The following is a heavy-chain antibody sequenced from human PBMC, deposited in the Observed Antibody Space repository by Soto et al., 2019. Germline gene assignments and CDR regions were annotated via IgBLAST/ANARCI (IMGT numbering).Heavy chain of an antibody. CDR1: GYIFSSYW. CDR3: ATPYLTYDY. Sequence: GESLKISCKGSGYIFSSYWIGWVRQMPRKGLEWMGIIFPSDSDTKYRPSFQDQVTISADLSISTAYLQCSSLMASATANYNCATPYLTYDYGGQGTLVTVSA. J-gene: IGHJ4*02. D-gene: IGHD3-10*01. V-gene: IGHV5-51*01. CDR2: IFPSDSDT.